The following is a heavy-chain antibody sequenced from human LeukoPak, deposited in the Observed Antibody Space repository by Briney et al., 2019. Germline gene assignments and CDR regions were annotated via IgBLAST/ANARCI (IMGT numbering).Heavy chain of an antibody. J-gene: IGHJ4*02. CDR1: GGSISSYY. Sequence: SETLSLTCTVSGGSISSYYWSWIRQPPGKGLEWIGYIYYSGSTNYNPSLKSRVTMSLDTSKNQFSLKLTSVTATDTAVFYCAGTQHGELDYWGQGVRVTVSS. CDR3: AGTQHGELDY. CDR2: IYYSGST. D-gene: IGHD1-7*01. V-gene: IGHV4-59*12.